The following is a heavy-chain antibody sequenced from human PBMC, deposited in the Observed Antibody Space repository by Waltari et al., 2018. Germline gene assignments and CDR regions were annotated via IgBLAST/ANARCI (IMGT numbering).Heavy chain of an antibody. CDR2: VLSTGKT. V-gene: IGHV4-4*02. D-gene: IGHD1-26*01. J-gene: IGHJ5*02. CDR1: GDSVTSPNW. Sequence: QLQLQESGPGLVKPSGTLSLSCAVSGDSVTSPNWWSWVRQSPQRGLEWIGQVLSTGKTNYSPSFANGVTMSLDASNNQFSLKVTSATAADTAVYYCARDRGIGLYLDAWGPGTLVTVSP. CDR3: ARDRGIGLYLDA.